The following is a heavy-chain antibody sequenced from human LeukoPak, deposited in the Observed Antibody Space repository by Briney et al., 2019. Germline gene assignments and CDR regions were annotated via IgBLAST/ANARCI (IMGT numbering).Heavy chain of an antibody. CDR1: GFTFSDYW. V-gene: IGHV3-74*01. Sequence: PGGSLRPSCAASGFTFSDYWMHWVRQAPGKGLEWVSRIYSDESSTYYADSVKGRFTISRDNSKNTLYLQMNSLRAEDTAVYYCARTVYCSTTSCPTHFFDYWGQGTLVTVSS. CDR2: IYSDESST. D-gene: IGHD2-2*01. J-gene: IGHJ4*02. CDR3: ARTVYCSTTSCPTHFFDY.